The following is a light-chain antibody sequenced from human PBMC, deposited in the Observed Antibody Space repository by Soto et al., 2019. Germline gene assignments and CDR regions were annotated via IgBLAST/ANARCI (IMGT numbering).Light chain of an antibody. V-gene: IGLV7-46*01. CDR1: TGAVTSGHY. J-gene: IGLJ3*02. Sequence: QAVVTQEPSLTVAPGGTGTLTCGSSTGAVTSGHYSYWFHQKPGQAPTTLIYGTSNNHSWTPARFSGSLLGGKAALPLSGAQPEDEADYYCALFYSDGRPYVMFGGGTKLTVL. CDR2: GTS. CDR3: ALFYSDGRPYVM.